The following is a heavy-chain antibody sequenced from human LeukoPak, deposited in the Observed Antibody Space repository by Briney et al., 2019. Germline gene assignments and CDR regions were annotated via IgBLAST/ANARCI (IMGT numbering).Heavy chain of an antibody. CDR1: GGTFSSYA. D-gene: IGHD3-10*01. J-gene: IGHJ4*02. V-gene: IGHV1-69*13. CDR2: IIPIFGTA. CDR3: ARAGRPMIGGVTPLEHFDS. Sequence: SVKVSCKASGGTFSSYAISWVRQAPGQGLEWMGGIIPIFGTANYAQKFQGRVTITADEFMSTAYMELSSLRSEDTAVYYCARAGRPMIGGVTPLEHFDSWGQGTLVTVSS.